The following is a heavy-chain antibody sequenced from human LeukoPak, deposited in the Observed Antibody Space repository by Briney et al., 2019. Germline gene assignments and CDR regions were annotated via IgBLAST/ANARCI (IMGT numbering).Heavy chain of an antibody. D-gene: IGHD3-3*01. CDR2: IYHSGST. CDR3: AMGGVGLTPIDY. Sequence: SETLSLTCTVSGGSISSGGYYWSWLRQPPGKGLEWIGYIYHSGSTYYNPSLKSRVTISVDRSKNQFSLKLSSVTAADTAVYYCAMGGVGLTPIDYWGQGTLVTVSS. J-gene: IGHJ4*02. CDR1: GGSISSGGYY. V-gene: IGHV4-30-2*01.